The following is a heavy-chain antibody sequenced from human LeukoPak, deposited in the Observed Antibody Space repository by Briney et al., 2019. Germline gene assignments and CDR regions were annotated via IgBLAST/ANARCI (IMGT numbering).Heavy chain of an antibody. Sequence: QSGGSLRLSCAASGFTFNDYGMHWVRQAPGKGLDWVAVISYDGSNKYYADSVKGRFTISRDNSNTLYLQMNSLRVEDTAVYYCAKDQKFRKDIDYWSQGTLVTVSS. J-gene: IGHJ4*02. CDR1: GFTFNDYG. CDR2: ISYDGSNK. V-gene: IGHV3-30*18. CDR3: AKDQKFRKDIDY.